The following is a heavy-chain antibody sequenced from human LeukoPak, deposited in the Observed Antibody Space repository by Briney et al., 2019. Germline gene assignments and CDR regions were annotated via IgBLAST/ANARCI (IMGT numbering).Heavy chain of an antibody. V-gene: IGHV3-74*01. CDR2: INSDGSST. J-gene: IGHJ5*02. D-gene: IGHD2-2*01. CDR1: GFSFSSYA. CDR3: ARGSYCSTTSCSLDSGWFDP. Sequence: GGSLRLSCAASGFSFSSYAMSWVRLAPGKGLVWVSRINSDGSSTYCADSVKGRFTISRDNAKNTLYLQMNGLRAEDTAVYYCARGSYCSTTSCSLDSGWFDPWGQGTLVSVSS.